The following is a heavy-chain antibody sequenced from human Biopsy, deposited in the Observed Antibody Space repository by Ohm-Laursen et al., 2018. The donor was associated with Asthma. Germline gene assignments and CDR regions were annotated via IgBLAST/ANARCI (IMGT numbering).Heavy chain of an antibody. CDR3: ARGVGVAFDD. CDR1: GGSISSGDYS. V-gene: IGHV4-30-2*01. J-gene: IGHJ4*02. Sequence: TLSLTCTVPGGSISSGDYSWSWIRQPPGKGLEWIGYIYHTGGTYYNASLKSRVTISVDRSKNQFSLNLTSVTAADTAVYYCARGVGVAFDDWGQGTLVTVSS. D-gene: IGHD1-26*01. CDR2: IYHTGGT.